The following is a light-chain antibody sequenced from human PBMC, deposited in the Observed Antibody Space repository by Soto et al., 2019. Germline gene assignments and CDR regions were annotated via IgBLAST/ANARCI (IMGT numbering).Light chain of an antibody. V-gene: IGKV1-39*01. CDR1: QTISSY. J-gene: IGKJ2*01. CDR3: QQSSNIPYT. Sequence: DIQMTQSPSSLSASVGDRVTITCRASQTISSYLNWYQQSPGKAPKLLIYAASSLQSGVPSRFSGSGSGTDFTLTICSLQPEDFATYYCQQSSNIPYTFGQGTKLEIK. CDR2: AAS.